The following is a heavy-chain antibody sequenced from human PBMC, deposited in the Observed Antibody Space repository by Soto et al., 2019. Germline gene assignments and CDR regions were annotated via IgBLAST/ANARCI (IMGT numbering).Heavy chain of an antibody. CDR1: GGSIRSGGYS. CDR3: AHPRWDIRLGELSPGHWFDP. J-gene: IGHJ5*02. D-gene: IGHD3-16*02. CDR2: MYHSGST. Sequence: PSETLSLTCTVSGGSIRSGGYSWSWIRQPPGKGLEWIGYMYHSGSTYYNPSLKSRLTITKDTSKNQVVLTMTNMDPVDTATYYCAHPRWDIRLGELSPGHWFDPWGQGTLVTVSS. V-gene: IGHV4-30-2*02.